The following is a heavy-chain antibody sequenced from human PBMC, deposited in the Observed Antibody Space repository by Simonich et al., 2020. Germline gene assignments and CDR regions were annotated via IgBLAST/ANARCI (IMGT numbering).Heavy chain of an antibody. J-gene: IGHJ4*02. V-gene: IGHV3-48*03. CDR3: ARHYYGDYYFDY. CDR2: ISSSGSTT. Sequence: EVQLVESGGGLVQPGGSLRLSCAASGFTFSGYEMNWVRQAPGKGLEWVSYISSSGSTTYYADSVKGRFTISRDNAKNSLYLQMNSLRAEDTAVYYCARHYYGDYYFDYWGQGTLVTVSS. CDR1: GFTFSGYE. D-gene: IGHD4-17*01.